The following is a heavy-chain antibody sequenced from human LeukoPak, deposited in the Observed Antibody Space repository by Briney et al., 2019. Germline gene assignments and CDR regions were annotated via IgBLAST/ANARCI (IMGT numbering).Heavy chain of an antibody. Sequence: KPSETLSLTCTVSGGSISSSSYYWGWIRQPPGKGLEWIGSIYYSGSTYYNPSLKSRVTISVDTSKNQFSLKLSSVTAADTAVYYCARVVAARPGISGYYYMDVWGKGTTVTVSS. V-gene: IGHV4-39*07. CDR2: IYYSGST. D-gene: IGHD6-6*01. CDR3: ARVVAARPGISGYYYMDV. J-gene: IGHJ6*03. CDR1: GGSISSSSYY.